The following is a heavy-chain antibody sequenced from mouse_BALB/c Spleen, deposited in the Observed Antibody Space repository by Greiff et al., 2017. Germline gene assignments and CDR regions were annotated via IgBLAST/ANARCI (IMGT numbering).Heavy chain of an antibody. J-gene: IGHJ3*01. V-gene: IGHV7-3*02. D-gene: IGHD1-1*01. Sequence: EVKLMESGGGLVQPGGSLRLSCATSGFTFTDYYMSWVRQPPGKALEWLGFIRNKANGYTTEYSASVKGRFTISRDNSQSILYLQMNTLRAEDSATYYCARGDYGSRDWFADWGQGTLVTVSA. CDR3: ARGDYGSRDWFAD. CDR2: IRNKANGYTT. CDR1: GFTFTDYY.